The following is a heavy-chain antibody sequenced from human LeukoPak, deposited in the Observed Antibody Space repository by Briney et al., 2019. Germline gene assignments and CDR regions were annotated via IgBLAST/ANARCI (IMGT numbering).Heavy chain of an antibody. CDR1: GFTFSSYS. J-gene: IGHJ4*02. CDR2: ISSSSSYI. D-gene: IGHD3-22*01. CDR3: ARAHYYDSLSRDY. Sequence: PGGSLRLSCAAPGFTFSSYSMNWVRQAPGKGLEWVSSISSSSSYIYYADSVKGRFTISRDNARNSLYLQMNSLRAEDTAVYYCARAHYYDSLSRDYWGQGTLVTVSS. V-gene: IGHV3-21*01.